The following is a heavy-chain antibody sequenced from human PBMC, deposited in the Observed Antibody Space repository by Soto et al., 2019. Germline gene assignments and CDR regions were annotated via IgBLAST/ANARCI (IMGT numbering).Heavy chain of an antibody. D-gene: IGHD4-17*01. J-gene: IGHJ4*02. V-gene: IGHV4-39*01. CDR2: IYYSGST. CDR3: ARIHRIPIQHGDGVDY. Sequence: QLQLQESGPGLVKPSETLSLTCTVSGGSISSSSYYWGWIRQPPGKGLEWIGSIYYSGSTYYNPSLKSRVTISVDTSKNQFSLKLSSVTAADTAVYYCARIHRIPIQHGDGVDYWGQGTLVTVSS. CDR1: GGSISSSSYY.